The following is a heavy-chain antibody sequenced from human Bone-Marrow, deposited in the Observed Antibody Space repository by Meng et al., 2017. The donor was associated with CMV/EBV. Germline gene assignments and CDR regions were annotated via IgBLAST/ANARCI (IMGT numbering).Heavy chain of an antibody. Sequence: GESLKISCKASGYRFTSYWIGWVRQMPGTGLEWMAIFYPGDSDTSYRPSFQGQITISADKCVSTAYLQWSSLKASGSGIYYCARGVSRWAVVDHWGQGTLVTVSS. CDR3: ARGVSRWAVVDH. D-gene: IGHD1-26*01. CDR1: GYRFTSYW. J-gene: IGHJ4*02. V-gene: IGHV5-51*01. CDR2: FYPGDSDT.